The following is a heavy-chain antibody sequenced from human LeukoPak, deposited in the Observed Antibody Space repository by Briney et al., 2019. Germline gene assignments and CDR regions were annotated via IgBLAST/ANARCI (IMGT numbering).Heavy chain of an antibody. CDR1: GGSISSYY. CDR3: ARGQIGYSYGYGLDS. J-gene: IGHJ4*02. V-gene: IGHV4-59*12. Sequence: SETLSLTCTVSGGSISSYYWSWIRQPPGKGLEWIGYIYYSGSTYYNPSLKSRVTISVDTSKNQFSLRLSSVTAANTAVYYCARGQIGYSYGYGLDSWGQGTLVTVSS. CDR2: IYYSGST. D-gene: IGHD5-18*01.